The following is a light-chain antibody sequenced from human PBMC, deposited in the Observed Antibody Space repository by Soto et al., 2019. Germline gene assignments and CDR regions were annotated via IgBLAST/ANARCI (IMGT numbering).Light chain of an antibody. Sequence: EIVLTQSPATLSLSPGERATLSCRASQSVGNYLAWFQHKPDQAPRLLVYDASNRATGIPARFSGSGSGTDFTLTISSLEPEDFAVYYCQQRTDWPITFGQGTRLEIK. CDR2: DAS. CDR3: QQRTDWPIT. CDR1: QSVGNY. J-gene: IGKJ5*01. V-gene: IGKV3-11*01.